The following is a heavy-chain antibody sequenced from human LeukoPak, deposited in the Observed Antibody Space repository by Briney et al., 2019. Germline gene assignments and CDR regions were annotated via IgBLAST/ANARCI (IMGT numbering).Heavy chain of an antibody. Sequence: SVKVSCKASGGTFSSYAISWVRQAPGQGLEWMGGIIPIFGTANYAQKFQGRVTITADESTSTAYMELSSLRSEDTAVYYCARDAFNYDTLTGHPMPFDYWGQGTLVTVSS. CDR3: ARDAFNYDTLTGHPMPFDY. D-gene: IGHD3-9*01. CDR2: IIPIFGTA. J-gene: IGHJ4*02. V-gene: IGHV1-69*13. CDR1: GGTFSSYA.